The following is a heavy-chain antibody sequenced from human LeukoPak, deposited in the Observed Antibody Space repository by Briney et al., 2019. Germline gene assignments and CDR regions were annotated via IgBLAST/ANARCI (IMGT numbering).Heavy chain of an antibody. J-gene: IGHJ4*02. Sequence: GGSLRLSCAVSGLTFSSSWMDWVRQAPGKGLEWVVSINPDGNKKYSADSVKGRFTISRDNAENSLYLQMNSLRVEDTAFYYCARDLAYSRLDYWGQGMLVTVSS. D-gene: IGHD5-18*01. CDR2: INPDGNKK. CDR1: GLTFSSSW. V-gene: IGHV3-7*01. CDR3: ARDLAYSRLDY.